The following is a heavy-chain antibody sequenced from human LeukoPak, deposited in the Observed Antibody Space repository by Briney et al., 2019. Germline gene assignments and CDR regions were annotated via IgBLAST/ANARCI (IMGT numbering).Heavy chain of an antibody. CDR3: VRDPESSAFDL. CDR2: IKQDGSVK. CDR1: GFSFSTYF. V-gene: IGHV3-7*01. Sequence: PGGSLRLSCAASGFSFSTYFMSWVRQTPEKGLEFVANIKQDGSVKNYMDSLKGRSTISRDNARGSLYLEINSLRVDDTAVYFCVRDPESSAFDLWGQGALVTVSS. J-gene: IGHJ4*02.